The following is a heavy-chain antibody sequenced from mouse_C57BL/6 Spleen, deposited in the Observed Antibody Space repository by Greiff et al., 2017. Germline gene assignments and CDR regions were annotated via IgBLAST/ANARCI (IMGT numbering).Heavy chain of an antibody. J-gene: IGHJ1*03. V-gene: IGHV6-3*01. CDR2: IRLKSDNYAT. CDR3: TGVSSFWYFDV. CDR1: GFTFSNYW. Sequence: EVKVVESGGGLVQPGGSMKLSCVASGFTFSNYWMNWVRQSPEKGLEWVAQIRLKSDNYATHYAESVKGRFTISRDDSKSSVYLQMNNLRAEDTGIYYCTGVSSFWYFDVWGTGTTVTVSS. D-gene: IGHD1-1*01.